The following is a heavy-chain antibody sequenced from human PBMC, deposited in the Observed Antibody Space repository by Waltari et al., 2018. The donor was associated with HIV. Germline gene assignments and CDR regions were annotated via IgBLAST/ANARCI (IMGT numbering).Heavy chain of an antibody. CDR3: ARYRPEVHYYNGMDV. CDR2: ISSGGSTT. D-gene: IGHD3-16*02. CDR1: GFAFRSSY. V-gene: IGHV3-74*01. J-gene: IGHJ6*02. Sequence: EVQLVESGGGSLQAGGSLRLSCAASGFAFRSSYMFWVRQAPGKGLVGVARISSGGSTTSYADSVKGRFTVSRDNARNTLYLQMNSLRAEDTAVYYCARYRPEVHYYNGMDVWGQGTTVTVSS.